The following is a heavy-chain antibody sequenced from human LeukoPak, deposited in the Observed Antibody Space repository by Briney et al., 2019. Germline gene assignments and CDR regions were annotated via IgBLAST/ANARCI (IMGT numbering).Heavy chain of an antibody. D-gene: IGHD4-17*01. CDR3: ARGYHGDYYLDF. J-gene: IGHJ4*02. CDR2: INPHGGGT. CDR1: GYTFTGYY. Sequence: ASVKVSCKASGYTFTGYYMHWVRQAPGQGLEWMGWINPHGGGTNYAQNFRGRVTVARDTSITTAYMELSSLRSDDTAVYYCARGYHGDYYLDFWGQGTLVTVSS. V-gene: IGHV1-2*02.